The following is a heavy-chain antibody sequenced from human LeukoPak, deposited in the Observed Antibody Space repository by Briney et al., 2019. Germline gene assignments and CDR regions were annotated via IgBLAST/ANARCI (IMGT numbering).Heavy chain of an antibody. Sequence: SETLSLTCTVSGGSISSGGYYWSWIRQHPGKGLEWIGYIYYSGTTNYSPSLKSRVTISVDTSKNQFSLKLSSVTAADTAVYYCARTDYYFHYWGQGTLVTVSS. CDR1: GGSISSGGYY. CDR3: ARTDYYFHY. CDR2: IYYSGTT. J-gene: IGHJ4*02. D-gene: IGHD3/OR15-3a*01. V-gene: IGHV4-61*08.